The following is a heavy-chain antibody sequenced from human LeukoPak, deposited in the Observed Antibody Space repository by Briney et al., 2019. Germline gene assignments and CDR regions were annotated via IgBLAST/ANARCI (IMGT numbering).Heavy chain of an antibody. CDR2: MNPNSGNT. D-gene: IGHD3-9*01. J-gene: IGHJ6*03. Sequence: ASVKVSCKASGYTFTSYDINWVRQATGQGLEWMGWMNPNSGNTGYAQKFQGRVTITRNTSISTAYMELSSLRSEDTAVYYCARGALRYFDWLKKDYYYMDVWGKGTTVTISS. V-gene: IGHV1-8*03. CDR3: ARGALRYFDWLKKDYYYMDV. CDR1: GYTFTSYD.